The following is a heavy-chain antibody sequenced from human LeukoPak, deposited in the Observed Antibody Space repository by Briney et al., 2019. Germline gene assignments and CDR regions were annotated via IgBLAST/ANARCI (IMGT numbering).Heavy chain of an antibody. D-gene: IGHD2-15*01. CDR2: ISGDCGST. V-gene: IGHV3-43*02. CDR3: AKEIDTLGTNAFDI. Sequence: WVRQPPGRGLEWASLISGDCGSTYYADSVRGRFTISRDNSKNSLYLQMDSLRTEDTAFYYCAKEIDTLGTNAFDIWGQGTMVTVSS. J-gene: IGHJ3*02.